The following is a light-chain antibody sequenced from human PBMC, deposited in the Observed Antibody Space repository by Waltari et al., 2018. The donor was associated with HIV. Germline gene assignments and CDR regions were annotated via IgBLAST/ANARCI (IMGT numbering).Light chain of an antibody. J-gene: IGKJ2*02. CDR2: GTS. CDR3: QQYGSSPCT. Sequence: EIVLTQSPATLSLSPGERATLSCSASQSVSSGYIAWYQQKPGQAPRLLIYGTSDMATGIPDRFSGSGSGTCTVFTLTIIRLEPEDFAMYYCQQYGSSPCTFGQGTKLEIK. V-gene: IGKV3-20*01. CDR1: QSVSSGY.